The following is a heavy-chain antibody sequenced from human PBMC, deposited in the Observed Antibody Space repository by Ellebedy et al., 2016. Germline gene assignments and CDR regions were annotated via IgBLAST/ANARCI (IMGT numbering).Heavy chain of an antibody. D-gene: IGHD3-10*01. CDR1: GFTFSSYG. CDR3: AREKREYYYGSGSYYMDV. V-gene: IGHV3-33*01. Sequence: GGSLRLSXAASGFTFSSYGMHWVRQAPGKGLEWVAVIWYDGSNKYYADSVKGRFTISRDNSKNTLYLQMYSLRAEDTAVYYCAREKREYYYGSGSYYMDVWGKGTTVTVSS. CDR2: IWYDGSNK. J-gene: IGHJ6*03.